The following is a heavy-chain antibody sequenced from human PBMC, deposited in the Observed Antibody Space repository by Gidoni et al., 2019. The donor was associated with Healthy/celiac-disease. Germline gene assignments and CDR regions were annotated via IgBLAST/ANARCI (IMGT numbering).Heavy chain of an antibody. D-gene: IGHD6-6*01. Sequence: HVQLQQSGTGLVKHSQTLSLTCAIPGDSVSSNSVAWNWIRQSPSRGLEWLERTYYRSKWYNDYAVSVKSRITINPDTSKNQFSLQLNSVTPEDTAVYYCARACKTKYSTHLFDYWGQGTLVTVSS. CDR2: TYYRSKWYN. CDR3: ARACKTKYSTHLFDY. CDR1: GDSVSSNSVA. V-gene: IGHV6-1*01. J-gene: IGHJ4*02.